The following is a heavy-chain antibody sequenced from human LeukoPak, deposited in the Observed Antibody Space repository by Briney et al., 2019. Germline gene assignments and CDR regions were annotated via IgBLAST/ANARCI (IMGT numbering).Heavy chain of an antibody. CDR2: ISSSSSTI. CDR3: ARVRIPTVTTGVHYFDY. D-gene: IGHD4-17*01. Sequence: GGSLRLSCAASGFTFSSYSMNWVRQAPGKGLEWVSYISSSSSTIYYADSVKGRFTTSRDNAKNSLYLQMNSLRAEDTAVYYCARVRIPTVTTGVHYFDYWGQGTLVTVSS. V-gene: IGHV3-48*04. J-gene: IGHJ4*02. CDR1: GFTFSSYS.